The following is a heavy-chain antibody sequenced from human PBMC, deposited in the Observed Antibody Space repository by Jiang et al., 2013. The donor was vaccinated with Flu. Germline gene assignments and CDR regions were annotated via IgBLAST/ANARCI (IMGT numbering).Heavy chain of an antibody. Sequence: VSGGSISSGGYYWSWIRQHPGKGLEWIGYIYYSGSTYYNPSLKSRVTISVDTSKNQFSLKLSSVTAADTAVYYCARASGQHIVVGRYWYFDLWGRGTLVTVSS. J-gene: IGHJ2*01. D-gene: IGHD2-21*01. V-gene: IGHV4-31*02. CDR1: GGSISSGGYY. CDR2: IYYSGST. CDR3: ARASGQHIVVGRYWYFDL.